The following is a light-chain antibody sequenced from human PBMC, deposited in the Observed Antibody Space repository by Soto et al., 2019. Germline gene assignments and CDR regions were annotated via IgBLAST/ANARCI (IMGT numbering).Light chain of an antibody. CDR3: QQSYRFPKP. CDR1: QTVTSY. Sequence: DFQVTQNKSSLSASVGDSLTLTCRASQTVTSYLNWYQQKPGKAPKLLIYAASTLQSGVPSRFSGSGSGTEFTLTIISLQPEDFATYYCQQSYRFPKPFGRGSKVDNK. CDR2: AAS. J-gene: IGKJ1*01. V-gene: IGKV1-39*01.